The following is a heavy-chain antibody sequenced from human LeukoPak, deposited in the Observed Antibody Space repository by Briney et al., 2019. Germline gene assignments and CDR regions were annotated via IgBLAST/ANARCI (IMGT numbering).Heavy chain of an antibody. Sequence: ASVKVSCKASGYTFTSYGISWVRQAPGQGLEWMGRIIPILGIANYAQKFQGRVTITADKSTSTAYMELSSLRSEDTAVYYCARVNYGGKTYDYWGQGTLVTVSS. CDR1: GYTFTSYG. V-gene: IGHV1-69*04. CDR3: ARVNYGGKTYDY. J-gene: IGHJ4*02. CDR2: IIPILGIA. D-gene: IGHD4-17*01.